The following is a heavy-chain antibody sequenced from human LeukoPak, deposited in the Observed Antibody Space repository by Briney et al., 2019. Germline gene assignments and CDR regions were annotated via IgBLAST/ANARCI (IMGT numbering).Heavy chain of an antibody. Sequence: GGSLRLSCAASGFTFSKSWMHWVRQAPGKGLVWVSRINVDGSGTSYADSVKGRFTISRDNAKNTLYLQMNSLRVEDTAVYYCARDGREVNSAMAGPSPVDYWGQGTLVTVSS. V-gene: IGHV3-74*01. J-gene: IGHJ4*02. CDR1: GFTFSKSW. CDR2: INVDGSGT. D-gene: IGHD5-18*01. CDR3: ARDGREVNSAMAGPSPVDY.